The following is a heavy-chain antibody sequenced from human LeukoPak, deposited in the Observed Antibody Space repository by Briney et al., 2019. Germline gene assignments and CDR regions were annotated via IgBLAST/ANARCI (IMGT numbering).Heavy chain of an antibody. CDR1: GGSISSGDYY. D-gene: IGHD6-13*01. CDR3: ARLGEGSSWYFDY. Sequence: SQTLSLTCTVSGGSISSGDYYWGWIRQPPGKGLEWIGEINHSGSTNYNPSLKSRVTISVDTSKNQFSLKLSSVTAADTAVYYCARLGEGSSWYFDYWGQGTLVTVSS. V-gene: IGHV4-30-4*01. CDR2: INHSGST. J-gene: IGHJ4*02.